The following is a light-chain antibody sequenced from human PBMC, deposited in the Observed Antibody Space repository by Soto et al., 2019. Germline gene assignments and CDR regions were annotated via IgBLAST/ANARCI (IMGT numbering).Light chain of an antibody. CDR1: QSVFYSSNNKNY. Sequence: DIVLTQSPDSLAVSLGERATINCKSSQSVFYSSNNKNYLAWYQQKPGQPPKLLIYWASTRESGVPDRFSGSGCGTDLPLTISSLQAEDVAVYYCQQYYRPWTFGQGTKVEIK. CDR2: WAS. CDR3: QQYYRPWT. J-gene: IGKJ1*01. V-gene: IGKV4-1*01.